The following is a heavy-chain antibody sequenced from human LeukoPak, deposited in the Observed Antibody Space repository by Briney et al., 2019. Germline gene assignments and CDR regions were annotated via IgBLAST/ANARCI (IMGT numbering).Heavy chain of an antibody. Sequence: VASVKVSCKASGGTFSSYAISWVRQAPGQGLEWMGGIIPIFGTANYAQKFQGRVTITADESTSTAYMELSSLRSEDTAVYYCAGTVGATPFDIWGQGTMVTVSS. D-gene: IGHD1-26*01. CDR1: GGTFSSYA. CDR3: AGTVGATPFDI. J-gene: IGHJ3*02. V-gene: IGHV1-69*13. CDR2: IIPIFGTA.